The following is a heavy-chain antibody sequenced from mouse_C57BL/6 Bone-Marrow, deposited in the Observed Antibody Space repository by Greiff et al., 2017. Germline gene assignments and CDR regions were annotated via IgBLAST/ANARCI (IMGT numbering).Heavy chain of an antibody. Sequence: VQLQQSGAELARPGASVKMSCKASGYTFTSYTMHWVKQRPGQGLEWIGYINTSSGYTKYTQKFKDKATLTADRSTSTHYMQISSLTSEDSAVYYCARWTSDNGSRSWYFDVWGTGTTVTVSS. V-gene: IGHV1-4*01. CDR2: INTSSGYT. CDR3: ARWTSDNGSRSWYFDV. CDR1: GYTFTSYT. J-gene: IGHJ1*03. D-gene: IGHD1-1*01.